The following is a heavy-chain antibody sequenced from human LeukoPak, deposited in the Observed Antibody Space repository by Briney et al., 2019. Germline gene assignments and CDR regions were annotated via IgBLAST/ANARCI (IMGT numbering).Heavy chain of an antibody. J-gene: IGHJ4*02. CDR1: GYSFSNYY. D-gene: IGHD1-26*01. CDR3: ASRTGSYYPFDS. Sequence: GESLKISCKGSGYSFSNYYIDCVRQMPGKGLEWMGVMYPGGSDIRYSPSFQAKVTFSADKSIDTAYLQWSSLKASDSAMYYCASRTGSYYPFDSWDQGTLVTVSS. CDR2: MYPGGSDI. V-gene: IGHV5-51*01.